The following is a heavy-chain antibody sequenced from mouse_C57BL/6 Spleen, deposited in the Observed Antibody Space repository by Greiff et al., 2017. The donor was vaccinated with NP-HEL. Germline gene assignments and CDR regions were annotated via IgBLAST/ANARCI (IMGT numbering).Heavy chain of an antibody. CDR2: ISYDGSN. CDR1: GYSITSGYY. D-gene: IGHD1-1*01. CDR3: ASGSSYWYFDV. V-gene: IGHV3-6*01. Sequence: EVHLVESGPGLVKPSQSLSLTCSVTGYSITSGYYWNWIRQFPGNKLEWMGYISYDGSNNYNPSLKNRISITRDTSKNQFFLKLNSVTTEDTATKYCASGSSYWYFDVWGTGTTVTVSS. J-gene: IGHJ1*03.